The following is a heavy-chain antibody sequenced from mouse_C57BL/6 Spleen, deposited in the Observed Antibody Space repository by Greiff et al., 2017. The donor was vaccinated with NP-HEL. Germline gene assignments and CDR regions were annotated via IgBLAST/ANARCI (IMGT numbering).Heavy chain of an antibody. CDR2: FNYDGSST. J-gene: IGHJ4*01. D-gene: IGHD3-2*02. V-gene: IGHV5-16*01. Sequence: EVKLVESEGGLVQPGSSMKLSCTASGFTFSDYYMAWVRQVPEKGLEWVANFNYDGSSTYYLDSFKSRFIISRDNAKNILYLRMSSLESEDTATYYCARGSSGYAMDYWGQGTSVTVSS. CDR1: GFTFSDYY. CDR3: ARGSSGYAMDY.